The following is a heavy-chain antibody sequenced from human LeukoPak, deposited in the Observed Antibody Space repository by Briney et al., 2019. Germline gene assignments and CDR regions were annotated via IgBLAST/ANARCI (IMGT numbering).Heavy chain of an antibody. CDR3: AREPPGY. V-gene: IGHV4-61*02. Sequence: SQTLSPTCTLSTRSLTSGNNYWNRIRHPAGKGLEWIGRIYTNGGASYNPSLKSRVTISIDASKNQFSLKLSSVTAADTAVYYCAREPPGYWGQGILVTVSS. CDR1: TRSLTSGNNY. CDR2: IYTNGGA. J-gene: IGHJ4*02.